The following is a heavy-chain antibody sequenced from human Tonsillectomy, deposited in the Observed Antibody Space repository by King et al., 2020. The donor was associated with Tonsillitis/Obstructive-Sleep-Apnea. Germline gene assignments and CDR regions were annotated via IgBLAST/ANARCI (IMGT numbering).Heavy chain of an antibody. CDR1: GDSVSSNSAA. CDR2: TYYRSKWYN. J-gene: IGHJ4*02. V-gene: IGHV6-1*01. Sequence: VQLQQSGPGLVKPSQTLSLTCAISGDSVSSNSAAWNWIRQSPSRGLEWQGRTYYRSKWYNDYAVSVKSRITINPDTSKNQFSLQLNSVTPEDTAVYYCAREGGIAVADDSGIYFDYWGQGTLVTVSS. CDR3: AREGGIAVADDSGIYFDY. D-gene: IGHD6-19*01.